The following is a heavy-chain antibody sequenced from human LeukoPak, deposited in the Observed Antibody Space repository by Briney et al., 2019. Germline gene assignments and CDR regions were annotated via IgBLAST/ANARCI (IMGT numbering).Heavy chain of an antibody. CDR3: ARGEYGSGSYHIDY. Sequence: GGSLRLSCAASGFTFSSYGMSWVRQAPGKGLEWVSAISGSGGSTYYADSVKGRFTISRDNSKNTLYLQMNSLRAEDTAVYYCARGEYGSGSYHIDYWGQGTLVTVSS. CDR2: ISGSGGST. CDR1: GFTFSSYG. J-gene: IGHJ4*02. D-gene: IGHD3-10*01. V-gene: IGHV3-23*01.